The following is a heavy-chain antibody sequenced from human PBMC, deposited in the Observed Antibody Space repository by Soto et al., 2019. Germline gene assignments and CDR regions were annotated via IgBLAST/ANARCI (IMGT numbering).Heavy chain of an antibody. D-gene: IGHD3-22*01. Sequence: PSETLSLTCTVSGGSISSGGYYWSWIRQHPGKGLEWIGYIYYSGSTYYNPSLKSRVTISVDTSKNQFSLKLSSVTAADTAVYYCARKLYDGSAAAAHPVFDVWGQGGMVAVPS. CDR3: ARKLYDGSAAAAHPVFDV. CDR2: IYYSGST. J-gene: IGHJ3*01. CDR1: GGSISSGGYY. V-gene: IGHV4-31*03.